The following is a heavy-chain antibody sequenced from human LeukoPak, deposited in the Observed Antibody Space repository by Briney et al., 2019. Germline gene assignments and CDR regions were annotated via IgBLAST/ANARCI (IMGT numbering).Heavy chain of an antibody. CDR2: IRGDGSVK. V-gene: IGHV3-7*01. CDR3: ARDPNVGPTAHFDY. J-gene: IGHJ4*02. CDR1: GIAISSYW. D-gene: IGHD1-26*01. Sequence: GGSLRLSCAASGIAISSYWMSWVRQTPGKGLEWVANIRGDGSVKYYVDSVKGRFTISRDNAKNSLYLQVNSLRAEDTAVYFCARDPNVGPTAHFDYWGQGTLVTVSS.